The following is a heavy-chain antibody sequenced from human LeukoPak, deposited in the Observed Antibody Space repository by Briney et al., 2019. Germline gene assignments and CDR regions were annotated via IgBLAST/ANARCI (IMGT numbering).Heavy chain of an antibody. CDR1: GFTFSDYY. CDR3: ARAAATDYYFDY. D-gene: IGHD2-15*01. V-gene: IGHV3-11*01. CDR2: ISSSGSTI. J-gene: IGHJ4*02. Sequence: PGGSLRLSCAASGFTFSDYYMSWIRQAPGKGLEWVSYISSSGSTIYYADSVKGRFTISRDKAKNSLYLQMNSLRAEDTAVYYCARAAATDYYFDYWGQGTLVTVSS.